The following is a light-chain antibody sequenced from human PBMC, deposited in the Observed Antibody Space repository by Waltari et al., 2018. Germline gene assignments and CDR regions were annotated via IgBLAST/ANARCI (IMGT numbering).Light chain of an antibody. Sequence: QSALTQPAPVSGSPGPSITISCPGTSSDVGVYNYVPWYQQHPGKAPKLMIYDVSNRPSGVSNRFSGSKSGNTASLTISGLQAEDEADYYCSSYTSSSTLENVFGTGTKVTVL. CDR2: DVS. CDR1: SSDVGVYNY. V-gene: IGLV2-14*01. J-gene: IGLJ1*01. CDR3: SSYTSSSTLENV.